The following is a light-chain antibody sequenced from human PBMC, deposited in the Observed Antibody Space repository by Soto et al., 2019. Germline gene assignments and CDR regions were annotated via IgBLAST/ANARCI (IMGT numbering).Light chain of an antibody. CDR3: CSYAGSSTYV. Sequence: QSALTQPASVSGSPGQSITISCTGTSSDVGSYNLVSWYRQHPGKAPKLMIYEGSQRPSGVSNRFSGSKSGNTASLTISGLQDEDEADYYCCSYAGSSTYVFGTGTKLTVL. V-gene: IGLV2-23*01. CDR2: EGS. J-gene: IGLJ1*01. CDR1: SSDVGSYNL.